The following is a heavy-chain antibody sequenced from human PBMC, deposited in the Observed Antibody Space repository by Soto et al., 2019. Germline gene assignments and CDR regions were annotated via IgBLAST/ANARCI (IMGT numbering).Heavy chain of an antibody. CDR1: GFTFSSYA. Sequence: PGGSLRLSCAASGFTFSSYAMHWVRQAPGKGLERVAVISYDGSNKYYADSVKGRFTISRDNSKNTLYLQMNSLRAEDTAVYYCARSYGYWGQGTLVTVSS. J-gene: IGHJ4*02. CDR3: ARSYGY. D-gene: IGHD3-16*01. V-gene: IGHV3-30-3*01. CDR2: ISYDGSNK.